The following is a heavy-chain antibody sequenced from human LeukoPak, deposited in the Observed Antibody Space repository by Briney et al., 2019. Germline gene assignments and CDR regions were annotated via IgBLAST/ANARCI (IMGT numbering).Heavy chain of an antibody. CDR2: IYTGGDT. CDR1: GFTVSSNY. V-gene: IGHV3-66*01. J-gene: IGHJ2*01. CDR3: ARDYSSGWLFDL. D-gene: IGHD6-19*01. Sequence: GGSLRLSCAASGFTVSSNYMSWVRQAPGKGLEWVSGIYTGGDTYYADSVKDRFTISRDNSKNTLYLQMNSLRAEDTAVYYCARDYSSGWLFDLWGRGTLVTVSS.